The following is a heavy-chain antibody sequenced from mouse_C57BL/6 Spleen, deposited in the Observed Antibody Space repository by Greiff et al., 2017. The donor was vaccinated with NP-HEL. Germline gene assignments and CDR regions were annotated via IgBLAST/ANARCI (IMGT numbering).Heavy chain of an antibody. CDR3: ARHDYLFAD. J-gene: IGHJ3*01. CDR1: GFTFSDYG. Sequence: EVQVVESGGGLVKPGGSLKLSCAASGFTFSDYGMHWVRQAPEKGLEWVAYISSGSSTIYYADTVKGRFTISRDNAKNTLFLQMTSLRSEDTAMYYCARHDYLFADWGQGTLVTVSA. CDR2: ISSGSSTI. V-gene: IGHV5-17*01. D-gene: IGHD2-4*01.